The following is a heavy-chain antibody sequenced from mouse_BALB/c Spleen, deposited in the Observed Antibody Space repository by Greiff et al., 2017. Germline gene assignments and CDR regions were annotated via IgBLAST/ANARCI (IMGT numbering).Heavy chain of an antibody. CDR3: AKERNFYFDY. Sequence: EVKLVESGGGLVKPGGSLKLSCAASGFTFSSYAMSWVRQTPEKRLEWVATISSGGSYTYYPDSVKGRFTISRDNAKNTLYLQMSSLRSEDTAMYYCAKERNFYFDYWDQGTTLTVSS. J-gene: IGHJ2*01. CDR2: ISSGGSYT. CDR1: GFTFSSYA. V-gene: IGHV5-9-3*01.